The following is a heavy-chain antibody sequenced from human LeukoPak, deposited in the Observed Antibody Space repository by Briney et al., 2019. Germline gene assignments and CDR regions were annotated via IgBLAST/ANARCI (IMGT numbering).Heavy chain of an antibody. V-gene: IGHV1-46*01. CDR1: GYTFTSYY. J-gene: IGHJ4*02. CDR3: ARAGQLWLRFLDY. Sequence: ASVKVSCKASGYTFTSYYMHWVRQAPRQGREWMGIINPSGGSTSYAQKFQGRVTMTRDTSTSTVYMELSSLRSEDTAVYYCARAGQLWLRFLDYWGQGTLVTVSS. CDR2: INPSGGST. D-gene: IGHD5-18*01.